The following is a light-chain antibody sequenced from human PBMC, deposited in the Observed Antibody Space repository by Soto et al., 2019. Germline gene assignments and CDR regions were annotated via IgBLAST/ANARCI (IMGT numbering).Light chain of an antibody. CDR2: GNS. CDR1: SSNIGATYH. J-gene: IGLJ3*02. Sequence: QAVVTQPPSVSGAPGQRVTISCTGSSSNIGATYHVHWYQQLPGTAPKLLIYGNSNRPSGVPDRFSGSKSGTSASLAITGLQAQDEADYNCQSSDSSLSGSVFGGGTQLTVL. V-gene: IGLV1-40*01. CDR3: QSSDSSLSGSV.